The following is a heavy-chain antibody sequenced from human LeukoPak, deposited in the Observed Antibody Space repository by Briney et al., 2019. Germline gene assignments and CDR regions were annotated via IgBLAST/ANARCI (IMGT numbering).Heavy chain of an antibody. J-gene: IGHJ4*02. CDR2: IYYSGST. D-gene: IGHD2-15*01. V-gene: IGHV4-39*07. Sequence: SETLSLTCTVSGGSISSSSYYWGWIRQPPGKGLEWIGSIYYSGSTYYNPSLKSRVTISVDTSKNQFSLKLSSVTAADTAVYYCARLRLPTPFDYWGQGTLVTVSS. CDR3: ARLRLPTPFDY. CDR1: GGSISSSSYY.